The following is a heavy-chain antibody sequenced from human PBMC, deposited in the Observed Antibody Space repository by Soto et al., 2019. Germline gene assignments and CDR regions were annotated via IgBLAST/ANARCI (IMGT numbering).Heavy chain of an antibody. V-gene: IGHV4-39*01. CDR3: ARSSIKPQLFTYPFDA. Sequence: SKTLCVTYTGYGGSGPRDRNYWGLIRLPPGKGLESIANIYYDGNTYHNPSLKGRVTISLDTSKNQFSLRLNSVTAADTAVYYCARSSIKPQLFTYPFDASSQGTLLIVS. D-gene: IGHD3-3*01. CDR1: GGSGPRDRNY. J-gene: IGHJ4*02. CDR2: IYYDGNT.